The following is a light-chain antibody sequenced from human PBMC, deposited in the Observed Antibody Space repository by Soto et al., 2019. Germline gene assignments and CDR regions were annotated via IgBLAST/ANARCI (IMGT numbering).Light chain of an antibody. CDR2: DTS. Sequence: EIVMTQSPAALSVSPGERVTLSCRASQRVSRDLAWYQQKPGQAPRLLIYDTSTRATGVTARFSGSGSGTEFTLTISDLQSEDFAVYYCQQYNQWPPLTFGGGTKVEIK. V-gene: IGKV3D-15*01. J-gene: IGKJ4*01. CDR1: QRVSRD. CDR3: QQYNQWPPLT.